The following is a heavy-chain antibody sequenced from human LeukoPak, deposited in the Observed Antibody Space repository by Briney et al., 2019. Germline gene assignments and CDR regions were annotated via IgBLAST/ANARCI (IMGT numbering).Heavy chain of an antibody. CDR2: ISSSSSYI. CDR1: GFTFSSYS. CDR3: ARDRPGIAAA. V-gene: IGHV3-21*01. D-gene: IGHD6-13*01. J-gene: IGHJ4*02. Sequence: GGSLRLSCAASGFTFSSYSMNWVRQAPGKGLEGVSSISSSSSYIYYADSVKGRFTISRDNAKNSLYLQMNSLTAEDSAAYYCARDRPGIAAAWGQGTLVTVSS.